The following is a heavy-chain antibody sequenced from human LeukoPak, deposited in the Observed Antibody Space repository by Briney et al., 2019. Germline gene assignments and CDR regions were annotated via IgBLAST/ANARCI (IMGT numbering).Heavy chain of an antibody. D-gene: IGHD2-21*02. V-gene: IGHV4-34*01. J-gene: IGHJ6*03. CDR3: ARDYCGGDCYSPTHYYYYYMDV. Sequence: SETLSLTCAVSGGSFSGYFWSCIRQTPGKGLEWIGEINHSGSTNYNPSLKSRVTMSVDTSKNQFSLKLSSVTAADTAVYYCARDYCGGDCYSPTHYYYYYMDVWGKGTTVTISS. CDR2: INHSGST. CDR1: GGSFSGYF.